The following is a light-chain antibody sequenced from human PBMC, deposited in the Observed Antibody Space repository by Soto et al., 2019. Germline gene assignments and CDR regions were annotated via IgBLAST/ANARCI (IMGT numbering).Light chain of an antibody. CDR3: GTWDSSLSAVI. V-gene: IGLV1-51*01. Sequence: QSVLTQPPSVSAAPGQKVTISCSGTSSSIGDNFVSWYQHLPGTAPNLLIYDNTERPSGIPDRFSGSKSGTSATLGITGLQTGDEADYYCGTWDSSLSAVIFGGGTKLTVL. J-gene: IGLJ2*01. CDR2: DNT. CDR1: SSSIGDNF.